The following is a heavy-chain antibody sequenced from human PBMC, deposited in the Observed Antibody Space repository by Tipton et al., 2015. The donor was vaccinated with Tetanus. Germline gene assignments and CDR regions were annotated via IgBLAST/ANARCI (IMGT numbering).Heavy chain of an antibody. J-gene: IGHJ4*02. D-gene: IGHD2-15*01. CDR3: ARVVAATALIDY. V-gene: IGHV5-10-1*01. CDR2: IDPSDSYT. CDR1: GYSFTSYW. Sequence: QLVQSGAEVKKPGESLRISCKGSGYSFTSYWISWVRQMPGTGLEWMGRIDPSDSYTNYSPSFQGHVTISADKSISTAYLQWSSLKASDTAMYYCARVVAATALIDYWGQGTLVTVSS.